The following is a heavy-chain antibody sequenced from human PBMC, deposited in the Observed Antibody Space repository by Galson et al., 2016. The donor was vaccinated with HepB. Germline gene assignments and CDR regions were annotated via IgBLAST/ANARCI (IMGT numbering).Heavy chain of an antibody. J-gene: IGHJ4*02. Sequence: SLRLSCAASGFTFSDAWMTWVRQAPGKGLEWVSVISDSGGSTYYADSVKGRFTISRDNSKNTLYLKRNSLRAEDTAIYYCAKHSSGSYSGSPLWGQGTLVTVSS. CDR1: GFTFSDAW. CDR3: AKHSSGSYSGSPL. CDR2: ISDSGGST. V-gene: IGHV3-23*01. D-gene: IGHD1-26*01.